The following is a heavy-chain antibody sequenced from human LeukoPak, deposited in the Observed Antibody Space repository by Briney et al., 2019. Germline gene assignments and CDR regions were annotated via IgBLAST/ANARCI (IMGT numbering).Heavy chain of an antibody. Sequence: SETLSLTCAVYGGSFSGYYWSWIRQPPGKGLGWIGEINHSGSTNYNPSLKSRVTISVDTSKNQFSLKLSSVTAADTAVYYCARRYSYGTYYYYYYMDVWGKGTTVTVSS. V-gene: IGHV4-34*01. D-gene: IGHD5-18*01. CDR3: ARRYSYGTYYYYYYMDV. CDR1: GGSFSGYY. J-gene: IGHJ6*03. CDR2: INHSGST.